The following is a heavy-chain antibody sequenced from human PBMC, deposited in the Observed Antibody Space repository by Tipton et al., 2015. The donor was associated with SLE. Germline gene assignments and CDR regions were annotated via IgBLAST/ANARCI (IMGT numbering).Heavy chain of an antibody. D-gene: IGHD3-22*01. Sequence: QLVQSGAEVKKPGESLKISCHGSGYTFSSYWIVWVRQRPGKGLEWMGIIYPTDSDIIYSPSFQGQVTISADESTSTAYLQLSSLKAADTAMDYCARGHGSGFYSDNWVQGTVVYVSS. J-gene: IGHJ4*02. CDR3: ARGHGSGFYSDN. V-gene: IGHV5-51*03. CDR2: IYPTDSDI. CDR1: GYTFSSYW.